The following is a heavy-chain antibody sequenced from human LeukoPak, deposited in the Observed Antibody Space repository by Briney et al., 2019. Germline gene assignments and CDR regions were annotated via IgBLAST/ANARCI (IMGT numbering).Heavy chain of an antibody. CDR2: IYYSGST. CDR1: GGSIRSSSYY. Sequence: SETLSLTCTVSGGSIRSSSYYWGWIRQPPGKGLEWIGSIYYSGSTYYNPSLKSRVTISVDTSKNQFSLKLSSVTAADTAVYYCARDGYGDSPYFDYWGQGTLVTVSS. D-gene: IGHD4-17*01. CDR3: ARDGYGDSPYFDY. V-gene: IGHV4-39*07. J-gene: IGHJ4*02.